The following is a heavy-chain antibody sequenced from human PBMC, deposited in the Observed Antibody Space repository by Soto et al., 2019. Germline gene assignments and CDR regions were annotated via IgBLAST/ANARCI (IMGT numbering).Heavy chain of an antibody. Sequence: ASVKVSCKASGRSFSNYDVSWVRQAPGHGLEWMGWINPICDGTHYAQKFQGRVSMTADTSTSAASMEFSSLRCDDMAVYFCAREDGGDNVGDTRVEIVGYWGQGTLVTVSS. V-gene: IGHV1-2*02. D-gene: IGHD1-26*01. CDR3: AREDGGDNVGDTRVEIVGY. J-gene: IGHJ4*02. CDR1: GRSFSNYD. CDR2: INPICDGT.